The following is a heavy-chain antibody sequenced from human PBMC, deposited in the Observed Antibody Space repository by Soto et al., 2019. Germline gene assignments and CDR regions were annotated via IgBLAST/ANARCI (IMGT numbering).Heavy chain of an antibody. CDR2: IYSGGST. V-gene: IGHV3-53*04. CDR3: ARDNPDYGDYPFAFDI. CDR1: GFTVSSNY. J-gene: IGHJ3*02. D-gene: IGHD4-17*01. Sequence: EVQLVESGGGLVQPGGSLRLSCAASGFTVSSNYMSWVRQAPGKGLAWVSVIYSGGSTYYADSVKGRFTISRHNSKNTLYLQMNSRRAEDTAVYYCARDNPDYGDYPFAFDIWGQGTMVTVSS.